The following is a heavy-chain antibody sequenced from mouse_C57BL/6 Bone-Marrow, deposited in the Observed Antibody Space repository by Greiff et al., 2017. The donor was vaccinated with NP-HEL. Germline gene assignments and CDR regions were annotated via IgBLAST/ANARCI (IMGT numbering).Heavy chain of an antibody. CDR1: GYAFSSSW. D-gene: IGHD4-1*01. CDR3: ARSANWSYYFDY. CDR2: IYPGDGDT. Sequence: VQLQQSGPELVKPGASVKISCKASGYAFSSSWMNWVKQRPGKGLEWIGRIYPGDGDTNYNGKFKGKATLTADKSSSTAYMQLSSLTSEDSAVYFCARSANWSYYFDYWGQGTTLTVSS. V-gene: IGHV1-82*01. J-gene: IGHJ2*01.